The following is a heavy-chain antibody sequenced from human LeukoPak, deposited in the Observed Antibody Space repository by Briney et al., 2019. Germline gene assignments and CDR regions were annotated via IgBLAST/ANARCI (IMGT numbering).Heavy chain of an antibody. V-gene: IGHV4-59*01. CDR3: ARSYDILTGSNMDV. CDR2: IYYSGST. J-gene: IGHJ6*03. Sequence: PSETLSLTCTVSGGSISSYYWSWIRQPPGKGLEWIGYIYYSGSTNYNPSLKSRVTISVDTSKNQFSLKLSSVTAADTAVYYCARSYDILTGSNMDVWGKGTTVTVSS. CDR1: GGSISSYY. D-gene: IGHD3-9*01.